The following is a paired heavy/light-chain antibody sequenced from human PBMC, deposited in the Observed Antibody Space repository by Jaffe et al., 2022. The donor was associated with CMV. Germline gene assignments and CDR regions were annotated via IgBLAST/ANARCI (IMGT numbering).Light chain of an antibody. CDR1: QTISTF. CDR3: QQIHGA. CDR2: AAS. J-gene: IGKJ5*01. V-gene: IGKV1-39*01. Sequence: DIQMTQSPSSLSASVGDSVTITCRSSQTISTFLNWYQQKPGKPPKLLIYAASSLQSGVPSRFSGSGSGTDFTLTISSLQPEDFATYYCQQIHGAFGQGTRLEIK.
Heavy chain of an antibody. D-gene: IGHD3-16*01. CDR3: ASYDLRNGDH. Sequence: QVQLQESGPGLVRPSGTLSLICAVSGGSISNDNWWSWVRQPPGKGLEWIGEIFHSGITNYSPSLKSRVTISVDKSKNQVSLKLTSVTAADTAMYYCASYDLRNGDHWGQGTLVTVSS. CDR2: IFHSGIT. V-gene: IGHV4-4*02. CDR1: GGSISNDNW. J-gene: IGHJ4*02.